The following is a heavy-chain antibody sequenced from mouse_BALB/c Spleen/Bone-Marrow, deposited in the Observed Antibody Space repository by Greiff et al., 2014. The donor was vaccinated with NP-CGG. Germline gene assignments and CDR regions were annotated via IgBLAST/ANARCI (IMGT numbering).Heavy chain of an antibody. CDR3: ARDRGVQGYAMDY. V-gene: IGHV5-4*02. CDR2: ISYGGSYI. J-gene: IGHJ4*01. D-gene: IGHD2-14*01. CDR1: GFTFSDFY. Sequence: DVMLVESGGGLVKPGGSLKLSCAASGFTFSDFYMYWVRQTTEKRLEWVATISYGGSYIYYPDSVKGRFTITRDDAKNNLYLQMSSLKSEDTAMYYCARDRGVQGYAMDYWGQGTSVTVSS.